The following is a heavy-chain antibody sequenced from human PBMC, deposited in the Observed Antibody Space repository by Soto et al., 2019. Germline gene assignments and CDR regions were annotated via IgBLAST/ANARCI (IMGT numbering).Heavy chain of an antibody. V-gene: IGHV4-38-2*02. D-gene: IGHD2-21*01. CDR1: GYSISNGYY. CDR2: VYQTVST. CDR3: AREKGHSDPFDF. J-gene: IGHJ4*02. Sequence: PSETLSLTCSVSGYSISNGYYWAWIRQSPGKGLEWIGSVYQTVSTSYNPSLESRVTILVDIAKNHFSLRLNSVTAADTAVYFCAREKGHSDPFDFWGTGMPFTVSS.